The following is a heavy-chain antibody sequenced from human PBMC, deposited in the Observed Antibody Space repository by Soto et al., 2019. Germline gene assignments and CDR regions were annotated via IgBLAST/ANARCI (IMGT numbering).Heavy chain of an antibody. J-gene: IGHJ6*02. CDR2: IVVGSGNT. CDR1: GFTFTSSA. Sequence: SVKVSCEASGFTFTSSAVQWVRQARGQRLEWIGWIVVGSGNTNYAQKFQEGVTITRDMSTSTAYMELSSLRSEDTAVYYCAAPNRYNWNLAYYYYGMDVWGQGTTVTVSS. D-gene: IGHD1-20*01. CDR3: AAPNRYNWNLAYYYYGMDV. V-gene: IGHV1-58*01.